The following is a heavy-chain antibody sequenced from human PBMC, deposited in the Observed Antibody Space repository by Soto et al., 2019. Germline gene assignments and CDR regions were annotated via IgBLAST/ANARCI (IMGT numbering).Heavy chain of an antibody. J-gene: IGHJ4*02. D-gene: IGHD3-22*01. CDR2: ISSNGGST. CDR1: GFPFSTYA. CDR3: VKSSTYYYDSRGSYFDY. Sequence: GGSLRLSCLASGFPFSTYAMHWVRQSPGKGLESVSAISSNGGSTYSADSVKGRFTISRDNSKNTLFLQMSSLRAEDTAVYFCVKSSTYYYDSRGSYFDYWGQGPRVTVS. V-gene: IGHV3-64D*06.